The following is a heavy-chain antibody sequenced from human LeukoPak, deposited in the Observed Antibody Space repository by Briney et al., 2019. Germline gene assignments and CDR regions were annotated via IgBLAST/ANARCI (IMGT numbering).Heavy chain of an antibody. V-gene: IGHV1-2*02. J-gene: IGHJ4*02. CDR3: ARGRPGDYCDY. CDR1: GYTFTGYF. CDR2: INPNIGGT. D-gene: IGHD6-25*01. Sequence: ASVKVSCKASGYTFTGYFMHWVRQAPGQRLEWMGWINPNIGGTSYLQNLQGRVTMTRVTSISTAYMDLSRLRPDDTAVYYCARGRPGDYCDYWGQGTLDTVPS.